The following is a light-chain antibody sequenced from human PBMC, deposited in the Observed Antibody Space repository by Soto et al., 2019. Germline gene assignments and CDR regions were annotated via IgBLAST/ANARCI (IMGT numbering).Light chain of an antibody. J-gene: IGKJ1*01. CDR3: QQYNSYWT. V-gene: IGKV1-5*01. CDR2: DAS. Sequence: DIQMTQSPSTLSASVGDRVTITCRASQSISSWLAWYQQKPGKAPKLLIYDASSVDSGVPSRFSGSGSGTEFTLTISSLQPDDFATYYCQQYNSYWTFGQGTKVDIK. CDR1: QSISSW.